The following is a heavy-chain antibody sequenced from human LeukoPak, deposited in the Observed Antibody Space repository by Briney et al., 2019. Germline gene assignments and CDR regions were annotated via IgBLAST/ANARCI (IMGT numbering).Heavy chain of an antibody. Sequence: ASVKVSCKASGYTFTSYDINWVRQATGQGLEWMGWMNPNSGNTNYAQKLQGRVTMTTDTSTSTAYMELRSLRSDDTAVYYCARDAYPPYYDILTGYYWLWFDPWGQGTLVTVSS. CDR3: ARDAYPPYYDILTGYYWLWFDP. D-gene: IGHD3-9*01. CDR2: MNPNSGNT. J-gene: IGHJ5*02. CDR1: GYTFTSYD. V-gene: IGHV1-18*01.